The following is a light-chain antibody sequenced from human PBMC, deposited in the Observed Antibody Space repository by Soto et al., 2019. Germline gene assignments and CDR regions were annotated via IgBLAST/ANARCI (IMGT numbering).Light chain of an antibody. CDR2: DAS. CDR1: QSISSW. Sequence: IQMTQSPSTLSASVGDRVTITCRASQSISSWLAWYQQKPGKAPKLLIYDASNLESGVPSRFSGRGSGTEFTLTISSLQPDDFATYYCQQCNSYPLTFGGGTKVEIK. J-gene: IGKJ4*01. V-gene: IGKV1-5*01. CDR3: QQCNSYPLT.